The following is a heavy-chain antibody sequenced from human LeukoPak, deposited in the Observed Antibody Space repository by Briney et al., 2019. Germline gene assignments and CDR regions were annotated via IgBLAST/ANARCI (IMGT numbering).Heavy chain of an antibody. CDR2: IKDDGSRK. J-gene: IGHJ4*02. D-gene: IGHD3-22*01. V-gene: IGHV3-7*01. CDR1: GFSLSGYW. CDR3: ARECIDGYYESSGYDL. Sequence: GGSLRLSCAASGFSLSGYWMTWVRQAPGKGLEWVANIKDDGSRKHDVDSARGRFTISRDNAKNSLYLDMNSLRAEDTAVYYCARECIDGYYESSGYDLWGQGTLVTLSS.